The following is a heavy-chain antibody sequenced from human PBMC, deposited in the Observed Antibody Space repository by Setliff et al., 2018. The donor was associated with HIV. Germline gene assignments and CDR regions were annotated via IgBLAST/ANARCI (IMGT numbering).Heavy chain of an antibody. CDR1: GFNFGLHG. J-gene: IGHJ3*02. CDR3: AKDPHSEMITSVSDAFDI. CDR2: ISYDATYK. D-gene: IGHD3-16*01. V-gene: IGHV3-30*04. Sequence: GGSLRLSCAASGFNFGLHGMHWVRQAPGKGLQWVAFISYDATYKYYAESVKGRFTISRDNSENTLHLQMNSLRVEDTAVYYCAKDPHSEMITSVSDAFDIWGRGTMVTVSS.